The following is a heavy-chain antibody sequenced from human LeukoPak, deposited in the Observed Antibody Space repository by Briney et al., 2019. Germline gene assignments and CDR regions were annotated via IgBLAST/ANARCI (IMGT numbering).Heavy chain of an antibody. Sequence: GGSLRLSCAASGFTFSSYGMHWVRQAPGKGLEWVAVISYDGSNKYYADSVKGRFTISRDNSKNTLYLQMNSLRAEDTAVYYCARDLTWFGELSLYYFDYWGQGTLVTVSS. J-gene: IGHJ4*02. CDR2: ISYDGSNK. V-gene: IGHV3-30*03. CDR1: GFTFSSYG. CDR3: ARDLTWFGELSLYYFDY. D-gene: IGHD3-10*01.